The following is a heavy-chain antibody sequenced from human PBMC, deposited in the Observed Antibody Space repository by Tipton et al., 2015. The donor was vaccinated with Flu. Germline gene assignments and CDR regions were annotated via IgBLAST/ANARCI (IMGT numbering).Heavy chain of an antibody. CDR3: ARRVGATDTGYWFDP. J-gene: IGHJ5*02. CDR1: GGSFSIYG. D-gene: IGHD3-16*01. CDR2: IIPNSG. V-gene: IGHV1-69*01. Sequence: QLVQSGAEVKKTGSSMKVSCKASGGSFSIYGINWLRQAPGQGLEWMGGIIPNSGAQKFQGRVTITADESTSTAFMELSGLRSEDTALYYCARRVGATDTGYWFDPWGQGTLVTVSS.